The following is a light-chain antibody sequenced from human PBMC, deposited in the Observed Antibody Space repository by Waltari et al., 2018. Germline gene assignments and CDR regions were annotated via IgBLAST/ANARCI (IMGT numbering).Light chain of an antibody. CDR3: QKYERLPAT. Sequence: EIVLTQSPGTLSLSPGETATLSCRASQSVSRALVWYQQKPVQAPRLLIYDASRRAPGIPDRFSGSGSGTDFSLTISRLEPEDFAVYYCQKYERLPATFGQGTKVEIK. V-gene: IGKV3-20*01. CDR2: DAS. CDR1: QSVSRA. J-gene: IGKJ1*01.